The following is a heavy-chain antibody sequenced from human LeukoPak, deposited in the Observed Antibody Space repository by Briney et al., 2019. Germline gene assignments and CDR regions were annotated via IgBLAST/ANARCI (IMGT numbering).Heavy chain of an antibody. CDR3: ARGGYYDSSGYSLNYYYYMDV. D-gene: IGHD3-22*01. J-gene: IGHJ6*03. CDR2: IYYSGTT. Sequence: SETLSLTCIVSGASISTYYWSWIRQPPGKGLEWIGYIYYSGTTNYNPSLKSRVTISVDTSKNQFSLKLRSVTAADTAVYYCARGGYYDSSGYSLNYYYYMDVWGKGTTVTISS. V-gene: IGHV4-59*01. CDR1: GASISTYY.